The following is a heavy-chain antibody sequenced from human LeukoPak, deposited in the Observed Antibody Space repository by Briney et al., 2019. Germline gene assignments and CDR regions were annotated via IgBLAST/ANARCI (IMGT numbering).Heavy chain of an antibody. CDR3: ARHVIAAPSWFDH. Sequence: SETLSLTCAVYGGSFSGYYWSWIRQPPGKGLEWIGYIYTSGSTNYNPSLKSRVTISVDTSKNQFSLKLSSVTAADTAVYYCARHVIAAPSWFDHWGQGTLVTVSS. V-gene: IGHV4-4*09. CDR1: GGSFSGYY. D-gene: IGHD5-12*01. J-gene: IGHJ5*02. CDR2: IYTSGST.